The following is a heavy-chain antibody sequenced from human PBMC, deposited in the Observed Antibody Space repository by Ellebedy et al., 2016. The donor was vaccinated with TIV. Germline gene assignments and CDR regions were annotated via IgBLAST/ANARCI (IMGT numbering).Heavy chain of an antibody. CDR1: GYTFSNFY. CDR3: ARAPLDDFEIDY. D-gene: IGHD2-21*02. V-gene: IGHV1-46*01. Sequence: AASVKVSCKASGYTFSNFYIHWVRQAPGQGLEWMGVIDPSGGTTFFAQNFQGRVTMTGDTSTNTTYMELSGLRYVDTALYYSARAPLDDFEIDYWGQGTLVTVSS. CDR2: IDPSGGTT. J-gene: IGHJ4*02.